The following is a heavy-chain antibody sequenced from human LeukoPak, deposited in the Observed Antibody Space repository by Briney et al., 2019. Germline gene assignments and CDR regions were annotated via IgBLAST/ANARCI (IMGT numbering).Heavy chain of an antibody. CDR1: GGSISSSSYY. CDR3: ARRKMTTASLDY. J-gene: IGHJ4*02. CDR2: IYYSGST. D-gene: IGHD4-11*01. V-gene: IGHV4-39*01. Sequence: SETLSLTCTVSGGSISSSSYYWGWIRQPPGKGLEWIGSIYYSGSTYYNPSLKSRATISVDTSKNQFSLKLSSVTAADTAVYYCARRKMTTASLDYWGQGTLVTVSS.